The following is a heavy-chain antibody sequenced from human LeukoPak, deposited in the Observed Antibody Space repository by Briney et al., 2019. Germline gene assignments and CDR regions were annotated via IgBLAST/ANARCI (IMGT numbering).Heavy chain of an antibody. CDR1: GFTVSSNY. J-gene: IGHJ4*02. D-gene: IGHD4-17*01. CDR3: ILTMVTTSVEY. Sequence: GGSLRLSCAPSGFTVSSNYVTWVRQAPGKGLEWVSVIYNGVTIHYADSVKGRFTISSDNSKNTVYLQMNSLRAEDTAVYYCILTMVTTSVEYWGQGTLVTVSS. CDR2: IYNGVTI. V-gene: IGHV3-53*01.